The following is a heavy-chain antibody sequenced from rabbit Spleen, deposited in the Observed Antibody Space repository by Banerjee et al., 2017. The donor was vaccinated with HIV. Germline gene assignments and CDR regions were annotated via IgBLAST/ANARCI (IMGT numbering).Heavy chain of an antibody. V-gene: IGHV1S40*01. Sequence: QSLEESGGDLVKPGASLTLTCTASGFSFSDRDVMCWVRQAPGKGLKWIACINTATGKAVYASWAKGRFTISKTSSTTVTLQMTSLTAADTATYFCARGVYDDYDTYYFDLWGPGTLVTVS. CDR1: GFSFSDRDV. J-gene: IGHJ4*01. D-gene: IGHD2-1*01. CDR3: ARGVYDDYDTYYFDL. CDR2: INTATGKA.